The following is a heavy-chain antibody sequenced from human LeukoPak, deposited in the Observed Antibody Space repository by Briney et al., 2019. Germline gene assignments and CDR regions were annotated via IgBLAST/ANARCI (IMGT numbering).Heavy chain of an antibody. CDR2: ISAYNGNT. V-gene: IGHV1-18*04. J-gene: IGHJ5*02. D-gene: IGHD6-13*01. CDR3: ARVVGIAAAGYASWFDP. Sequence: ASVKVSCKASGYTFIGYYLHWVRQAPGQGLEWMGWISAYNGNTNYAQKLQGRVTMTTDTSTSTAYMELRSLRSDDTAVYYCARVVGIAAAGYASWFDPWGQGTLVTVSS. CDR1: GYTFIGYY.